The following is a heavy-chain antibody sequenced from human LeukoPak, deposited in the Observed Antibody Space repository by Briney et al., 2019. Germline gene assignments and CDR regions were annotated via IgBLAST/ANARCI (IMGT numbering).Heavy chain of an antibody. Sequence: PSETLSLTCAVYGESFSGYFWSWIRHPPGKGLEWIGYIYYSGSTNYNPSLKSRVTISVDTSKNQFSLKLSSVTAADTAVYYCASGSTTSSWYAPFDYWGQGTLVTVSS. V-gene: IGHV4-59*01. CDR3: ASGSTTSSWYAPFDY. CDR2: IYYSGST. J-gene: IGHJ4*02. CDR1: GESFSGYF. D-gene: IGHD6-13*01.